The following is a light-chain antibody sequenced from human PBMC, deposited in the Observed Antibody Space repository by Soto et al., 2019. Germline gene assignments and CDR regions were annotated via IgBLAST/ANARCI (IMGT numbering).Light chain of an antibody. CDR3: QQYGSSPPWT. CDR1: QSVSSSY. V-gene: IGKV3-20*01. J-gene: IGKJ1*01. CDR2: GAS. Sequence: ESVLTHAPGTLSLSPGERATLSCRASQSVSSSYLAWYQQKPGQAPRLLIYGASSRATGIPDRFSGSGSGTDFTLTISRLEPEDFAVYYCQQYGSSPPWTFGQGTKVDIK.